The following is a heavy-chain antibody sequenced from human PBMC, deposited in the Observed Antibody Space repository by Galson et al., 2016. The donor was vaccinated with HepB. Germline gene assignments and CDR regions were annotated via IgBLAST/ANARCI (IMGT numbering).Heavy chain of an antibody. CDR1: GFTFSSYA. J-gene: IGHJ4*02. D-gene: IGHD3-10*01. V-gene: IGHV3-23*01. Sequence: SLRLSCAASGFTFSSYAMSWVRLAPGKGLEWVSVISAASNTYYTDSVKGRFTISRDNSKTTLYLEMNSLRVEDTAVYFCANYLGYGSGRPGYFHSWGQGTLVTVSP. CDR2: ISAASNT. CDR3: ANYLGYGSGRPGYFHS.